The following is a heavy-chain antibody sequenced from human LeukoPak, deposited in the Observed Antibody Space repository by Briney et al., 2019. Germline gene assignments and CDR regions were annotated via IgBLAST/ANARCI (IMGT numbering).Heavy chain of an antibody. Sequence: SGTLSLTCAVSGGSISSSNWWSWVRKPPGKGLEWIGEIYHSGSTNSNPSLKSRVTISVDKSKNQFSLKLSSVTAADTAVYYCARYTYYDMTDAFDIWGQGTMVTVSS. D-gene: IGHD3-9*01. CDR1: GGSISSSNW. V-gene: IGHV4-4*02. J-gene: IGHJ3*02. CDR3: ARYTYYDMTDAFDI. CDR2: IYHSGST.